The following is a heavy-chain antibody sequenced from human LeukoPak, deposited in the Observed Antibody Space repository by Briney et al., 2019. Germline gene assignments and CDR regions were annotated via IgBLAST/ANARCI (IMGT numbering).Heavy chain of an antibody. CDR2: IIPIFGTA. CDR1: GGTFSSYA. CDR3: ARDHYDILTGPPYYYYGMDV. J-gene: IGHJ6*04. V-gene: IGHV1-69*01. D-gene: IGHD3-9*01. Sequence: SAKVSCKASGGTFSSYAISWVRQAPGQGLEWMGGIIPIFGTANYAQKFQGRVTITADESTSTAYMELSSLRSEDTAVYYCARDHYDILTGPPYYYYGMDVWGKGTTVTVSS.